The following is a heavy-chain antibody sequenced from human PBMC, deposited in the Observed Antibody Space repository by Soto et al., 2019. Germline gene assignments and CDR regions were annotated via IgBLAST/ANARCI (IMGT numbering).Heavy chain of an antibody. D-gene: IGHD4-17*01. Sequence: PGGSLRLSCAASGFTFSSYWMHWVRQAPGKGLVWVKRINSDGSSTSYADSVKGRFIISRDNAKNTLYLQMNCLRAENTAVYYCARGGHDYGDYEYWGQGTLVTVSS. CDR3: ARGGHDYGDYEY. V-gene: IGHV3-74*01. J-gene: IGHJ4*02. CDR1: GFTFSSYW. CDR2: INSDGSST.